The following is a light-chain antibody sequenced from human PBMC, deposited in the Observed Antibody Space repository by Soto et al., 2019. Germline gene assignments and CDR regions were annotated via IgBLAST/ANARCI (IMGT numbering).Light chain of an antibody. CDR1: SSDVGAYNY. Sequence: QSALTQPRSVSGSPGQSVTISCTGTSSDVGAYNYVSWYQQHPGKAPKLIIFDVSKRPSGVPDRLSGSKSGNTASLTISGLQAEDEADYHCCSYAGSHTWVFGGGTKLTVL. CDR3: CSYAGSHTWV. V-gene: IGLV2-11*01. J-gene: IGLJ3*02. CDR2: DVS.